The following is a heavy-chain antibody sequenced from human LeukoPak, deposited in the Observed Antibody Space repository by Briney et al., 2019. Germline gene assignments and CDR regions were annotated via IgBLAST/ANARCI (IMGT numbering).Heavy chain of an antibody. D-gene: IGHD2-2*01. CDR1: GASLSGDYF. J-gene: IGHJ4*02. Sequence: ASETLSLTCTVSGASLSGDYFWGWIRQSPGKGLEWIGYIYYSGSTNYNPSLKSRVTISVDTSKNQFSLKLSSVTAADTAVYYCARGGAHYATFDYWGQGTLVTVSS. CDR3: ARGGAHYATFDY. V-gene: IGHV4-61*08. CDR2: IYYSGST.